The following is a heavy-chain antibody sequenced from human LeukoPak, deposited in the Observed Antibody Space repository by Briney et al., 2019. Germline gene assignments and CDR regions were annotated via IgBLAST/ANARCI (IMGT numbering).Heavy chain of an antibody. CDR1: GYTFTGYY. CDR2: INPNSGGT. V-gene: IGHV1-2*02. J-gene: IGHJ4*02. CDR3: ARVDIVVVVADY. Sequence: VASVKVSCKASGYTFTGYYMHWVRQAPGQGLEWMGWINPNSGGTNYAQKFQGRVTMTRDTSISTAYMELSRLRSDDTAVYYCARVDIVVVVADYWGQGTLVTVSS. D-gene: IGHD2-15*01.